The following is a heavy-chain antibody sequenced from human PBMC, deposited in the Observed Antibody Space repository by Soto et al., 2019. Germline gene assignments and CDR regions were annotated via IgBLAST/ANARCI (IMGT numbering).Heavy chain of an antibody. Sequence: QVQLVQSGAEVKKPESSVKVSCKAPGGTFSTYAISWVRQAPGQGLEWMGGIIPMFGTANNAQRFQDRVTITADESTNTVYMELSSLRSEDTAVYFCASGIQLWLRRINTGYSGWGQGTLVTVSS. D-gene: IGHD5-18*01. CDR3: ASGIQLWLRRINTGYSG. J-gene: IGHJ4*02. V-gene: IGHV1-69*12. CDR2: IIPMFGTA. CDR1: GGTFSTYA.